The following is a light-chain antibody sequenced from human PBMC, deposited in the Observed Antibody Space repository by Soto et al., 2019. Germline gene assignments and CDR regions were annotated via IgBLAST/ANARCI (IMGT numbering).Light chain of an antibody. J-gene: IGKJ2*01. CDR2: DAS. CDR3: RQRSNWPRFT. V-gene: IGKV3-11*01. CDR1: QSVSNY. Sequence: EIVLTQSPATLSLSPGERATLSCRASQSVSNYLAWYQQKPGQAPRLLIYDASNRATGIPARFSGSGSGTDFTLTNSSLEPEDFAVYYCRQRSNWPRFTFGQGTKVDIK.